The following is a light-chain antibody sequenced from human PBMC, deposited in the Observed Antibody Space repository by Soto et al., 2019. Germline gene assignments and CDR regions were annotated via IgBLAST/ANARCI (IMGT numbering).Light chain of an antibody. J-gene: IGLJ2*01. CDR2: RNN. CDR3: AAWDDSVVV. CDR1: SSNIGSAY. Sequence: QSVLTQPPSASGTPGQTVTISCSGSSSNIGSAYIYWYQHLPGTAPKLLIYRNNQRPSGVPDRFSASKSGTSASRAISGLRSEDDADYYCAAWDDSVVVFGGGTTVTVL. V-gene: IGLV1-47*01.